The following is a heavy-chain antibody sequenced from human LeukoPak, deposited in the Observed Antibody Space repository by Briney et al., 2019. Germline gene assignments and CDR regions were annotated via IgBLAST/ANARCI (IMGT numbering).Heavy chain of an antibody. CDR2: IYYSGST. Sequence: SETLSLTCTVSGGSISSYYWSWIRQPPGKGLEWIGYIYYSGSTNYNPSLKSRVTISVDTSKNQFSLKLSSVTAADTAVYYCARSDYWDYFDYWGQGTLVTVSS. D-gene: IGHD4-17*01. V-gene: IGHV4-59*01. J-gene: IGHJ4*02. CDR1: GGSISSYY. CDR3: ARSDYWDYFDY.